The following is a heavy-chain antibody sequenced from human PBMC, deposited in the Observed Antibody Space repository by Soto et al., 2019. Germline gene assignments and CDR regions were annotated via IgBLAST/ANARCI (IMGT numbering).Heavy chain of an antibody. D-gene: IGHD2-2*01. V-gene: IGHV4-4*02. Sequence: QVQLQESGPGLVKPSGTLSLTCAVSSGSISSSNLWSWVRQPPGKGLEWIGEIYHSGSTNYNPSLKSRVTISVDKSKNQFSLKLSSVTAADTAVYYCARVGYCSSTSCYALDAFDIWGQGTMVTVSS. CDR3: ARVGYCSSTSCYALDAFDI. J-gene: IGHJ3*02. CDR1: SGSISSSNL. CDR2: IYHSGST.